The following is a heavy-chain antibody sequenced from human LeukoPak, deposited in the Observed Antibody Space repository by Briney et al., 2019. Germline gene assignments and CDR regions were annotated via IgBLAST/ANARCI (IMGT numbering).Heavy chain of an antibody. J-gene: IGHJ4*02. Sequence: SETLSLTCAVSGYSISSGYYWGWIRQPPGKGLEWIGSIYHSGSTYYNPSLKSRVTISVDTSKNQFSLKLSSVTAADTAVYYCARESDLPRYDRTDYWGQGTLVTVSS. CDR1: GYSISSGYY. CDR2: IYHSGST. CDR3: ARESDLPRYDRTDY. D-gene: IGHD3-9*01. V-gene: IGHV4-38-2*02.